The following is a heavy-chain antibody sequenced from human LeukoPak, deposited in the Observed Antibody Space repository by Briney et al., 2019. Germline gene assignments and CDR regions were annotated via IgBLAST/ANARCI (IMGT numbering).Heavy chain of an antibody. CDR2: ISYSGNT. CDR3: ARRREGYYDILTGYYPLDY. V-gene: IGHV4-59*12. J-gene: IGHJ4*02. CDR1: GGSISSYY. D-gene: IGHD3-9*01. Sequence: SETLSLTCTVSGGSISSYYWSWIRQPPGKGLEWIGYISYSGNTNYNPSLKSRVTISVDKSKNQFSLKLSSVTAADTAVYYCARRREGYYDILTGYYPLDYWGQGTLVTVSS.